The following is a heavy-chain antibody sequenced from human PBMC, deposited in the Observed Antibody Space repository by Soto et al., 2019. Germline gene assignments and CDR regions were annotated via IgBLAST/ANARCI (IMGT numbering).Heavy chain of an antibody. CDR3: ARLLHYYYDSSGYDYYFDY. CDR1: GYSFTSYW. V-gene: IGHV5-51*01. CDR2: IYPGDSDT. J-gene: IGHJ4*02. Sequence: GESLKISCKGSGYSFTSYWIGWVRQMPGKGLEWMGIIYPGDSDTRYSPSFQGQVTISADKSISTAYLQWSSLKASDTAMYYCARLLHYYYDSSGYDYYFDYWGQGTLVTVSS. D-gene: IGHD3-22*01.